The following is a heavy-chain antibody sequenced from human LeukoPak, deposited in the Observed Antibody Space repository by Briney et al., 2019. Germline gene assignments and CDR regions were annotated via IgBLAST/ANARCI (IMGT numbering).Heavy chain of an antibody. CDR3: AKDNSLDTAMVFDY. CDR1: GFTFDDYA. D-gene: IGHD5-18*01. J-gene: IGHJ4*02. Sequence: GGSLRLSCAASGFTFDDYAMHWVRQAPGKGLEWVSGISWNSRSIGYADSVKGRFTISRDNAKNSLYLQMNSLRAEDTALYYCAKDNSLDTAMVFDYWGQGTLVTVSS. CDR2: ISWNSRSI. V-gene: IGHV3-9*01.